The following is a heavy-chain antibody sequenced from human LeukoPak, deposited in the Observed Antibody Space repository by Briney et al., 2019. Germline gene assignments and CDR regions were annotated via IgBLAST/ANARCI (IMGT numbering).Heavy chain of an antibody. CDR3: ARVGALRRFGELLPHYYYYYYMDV. V-gene: IGHV3-48*03. J-gene: IGHJ6*03. Sequence: PGGSLRLSCAASGFTFSSYEMNWVRQAPGKGLEWVSYISSSGSTIYYADSVKGRFTISRDNAKNSLYLQMNGLRAEDTAVYYCARVGALRRFGELLPHYYYYYYMDVWGKGTTVTISS. CDR2: ISSSGSTI. D-gene: IGHD3-10*01. CDR1: GFTFSSYE.